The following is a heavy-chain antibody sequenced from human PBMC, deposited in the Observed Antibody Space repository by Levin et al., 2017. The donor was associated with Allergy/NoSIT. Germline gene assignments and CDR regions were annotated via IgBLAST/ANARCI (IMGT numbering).Heavy chain of an antibody. CDR2: INPNSGGT. CDR3: AREAGENSNYGVDD. D-gene: IGHD4-11*01. CDR1: IYTFTGYF. J-gene: IGHJ4*02. V-gene: IGHV1-2*02. Sequence: GASVKVSCKASIYTFTGYFIHWVRQAPGQGLEWMGWINPNSGGTNYAQKFQGRVTMTRDTSVSTAYMELSRLRSDDAAVYYCAREAGENSNYGVDDWGQGTLVTVSS.